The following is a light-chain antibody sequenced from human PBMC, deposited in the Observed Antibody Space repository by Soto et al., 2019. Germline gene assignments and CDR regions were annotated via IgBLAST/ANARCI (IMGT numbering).Light chain of an antibody. CDR1: HDISNY. Sequence: DIQMTQSPSSLSASVGDRVTITCQASHDISNYLNWHQQKPGQAPKLLIYDASNLETGVPSRFSGSGSGTDFTFTISSLQPEDFATYYCQQYDSLLFTFGPGTKVDIK. V-gene: IGKV1-33*01. J-gene: IGKJ3*01. CDR2: DAS. CDR3: QQYDSLLFT.